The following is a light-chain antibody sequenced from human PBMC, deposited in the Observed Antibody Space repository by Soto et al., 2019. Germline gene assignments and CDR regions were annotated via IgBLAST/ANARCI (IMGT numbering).Light chain of an antibody. CDR1: QNIGVY. CDR3: QQASSFPLA. CDR2: AAS. Sequence: DIQMTQSPSSLSASVGDRVTITCRASQNIGVYLNWYQKKPGKAPKLLIYAASSLQHGVPSRFSGSGSGTDFTLTISSLQPEDFASYYCQQASSFPLAFGGGTKV. J-gene: IGKJ4*01. V-gene: IGKV1-12*01.